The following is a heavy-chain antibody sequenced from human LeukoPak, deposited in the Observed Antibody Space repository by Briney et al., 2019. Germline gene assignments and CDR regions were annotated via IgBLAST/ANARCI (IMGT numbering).Heavy chain of an antibody. J-gene: IGHJ4*02. Sequence: SETLSLTCTVSGGSISSYYWSWIRQPPGKGLEWIGYIYHSGSTYYNPSLKSRVTISVDRSKNQFPLKLSSVTAADTAVYYCARGGGSFDYWGQGTLVTVSS. D-gene: IGHD2-15*01. V-gene: IGHV4-59*12. CDR3: ARGGGSFDY. CDR2: IYHSGST. CDR1: GGSISSYY.